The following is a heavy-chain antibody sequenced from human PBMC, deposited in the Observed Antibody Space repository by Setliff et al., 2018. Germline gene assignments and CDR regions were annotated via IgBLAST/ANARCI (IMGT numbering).Heavy chain of an antibody. J-gene: IGHJ3*01. D-gene: IGHD2-2*01. Sequence: PGGSLRLSCAASGFSVSTNYMSWVRRAPGKGLEWVSVIYGDDSGGSTYYADSVKGRFTISIDNSMNTLYLQMHGMRAEDTAVYYCARYCSSCSCYYDAFDVWGQGTMVTVSS. V-gene: IGHV3-53*01. CDR1: GFSVSTNY. CDR3: ARYCSSCSCYYDAFDV. CDR2: IYGDDSGGST.